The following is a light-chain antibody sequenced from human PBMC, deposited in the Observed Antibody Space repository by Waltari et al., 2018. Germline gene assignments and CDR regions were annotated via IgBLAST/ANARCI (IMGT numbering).Light chain of an antibody. CDR2: AVS. J-gene: IGKJ2*01. CDR1: QSVGSRY. CDR3: QQYGSPPYT. V-gene: IGKV3-20*01. Sequence: EIVLTQSPGTLSLSPGEGATLSCWASQSVGSRYLAWFQQKHGQAPRLLNYAVSSRATGVPYRFSGSGSGTDFTLTINRLEPEDSAVYYCQQYGSPPYTFGQGTKLEI.